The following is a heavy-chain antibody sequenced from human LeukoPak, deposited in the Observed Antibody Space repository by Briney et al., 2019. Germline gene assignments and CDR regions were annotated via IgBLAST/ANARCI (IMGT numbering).Heavy chain of an antibody. J-gene: IGHJ4*02. CDR3: AREVDY. Sequence: GGSLRLSCAASGFTFSSYGIHWVRQAPGKGLEWVALISYDGSNTYYADSVKGRFTISRDNSKNTLYLQMNSLRAEDTAVYYCAREVDYWGQGTLVTVSS. CDR2: ISYDGSNT. CDR1: GFTFSSYG. V-gene: IGHV3-30*03.